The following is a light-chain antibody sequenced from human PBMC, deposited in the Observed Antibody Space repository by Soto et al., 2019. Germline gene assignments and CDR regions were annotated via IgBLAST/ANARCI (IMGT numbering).Light chain of an antibody. V-gene: IGLV2-23*03. CDR3: CSYAGSSTFV. Sequence: QSALTQPASVSGSPGQSITISCTGTSSDVGVYNYVSWYQQHPGKAPKLMIYEGSKRPSGVSNRFSGSKSGNTASLTISGLQAEDEADYYCCSYAGSSTFVFGTGTKVT. CDR2: EGS. J-gene: IGLJ1*01. CDR1: SSDVGVYNY.